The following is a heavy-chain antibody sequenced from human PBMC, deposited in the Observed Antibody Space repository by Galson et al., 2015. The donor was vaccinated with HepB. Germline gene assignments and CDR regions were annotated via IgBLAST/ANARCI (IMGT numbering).Heavy chain of an antibody. Sequence: SLRLSCAASGFTFSSYAMHWVRQAPGKGLEWVAVISYDGSNKYYADSVKGRFTISRDNSKNTLYLQMNSLRAEDTAVYYCAREWLWFGGLLRGPFDYWGQGTLVTVSS. D-gene: IGHD3-10*01. CDR2: ISYDGSNK. J-gene: IGHJ4*02. CDR1: GFTFSSYA. V-gene: IGHV3-30-3*01. CDR3: AREWLWFGGLLRGPFDY.